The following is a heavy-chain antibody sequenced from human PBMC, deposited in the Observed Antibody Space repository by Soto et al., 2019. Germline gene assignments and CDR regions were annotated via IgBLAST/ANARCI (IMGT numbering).Heavy chain of an antibody. Sequence: EVQLVESGGGLVQPGRSLRLSCATSGFPFDHCAMHWVRQVPDKGLEWVSGITWNGDDVASADPVRVRFIISRDIAENSMNLLRNNATPEHKVVYYIVKDKGNTTSSCGYFDFWGQGALVTVS. CDR1: GFPFDHCA. D-gene: IGHD6-6*01. CDR3: VKDKGNTTSSCGYFDF. J-gene: IGHJ4*02. V-gene: IGHV3-9*01. CDR2: ITWNGDDV.